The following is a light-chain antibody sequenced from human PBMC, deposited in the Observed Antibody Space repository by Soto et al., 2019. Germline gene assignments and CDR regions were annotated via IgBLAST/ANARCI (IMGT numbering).Light chain of an antibody. CDR1: TSDVSIYHY. Sequence: QSALTQPASVSGSPGQSITISCTGTTSDVSIYHYVSWYQQHPGKAPKLMIYGVSNRPSGVSNRFSGAKSGHTASLTISGLLVEDEADYYCCSYTSSTNYVFGPGTKVTVL. CDR2: GVS. CDR3: CSYTSSTNYV. J-gene: IGLJ1*01. V-gene: IGLV2-14*01.